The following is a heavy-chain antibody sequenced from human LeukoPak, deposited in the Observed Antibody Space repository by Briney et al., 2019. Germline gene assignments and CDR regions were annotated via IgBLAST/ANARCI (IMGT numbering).Heavy chain of an antibody. J-gene: IGHJ4*02. CDR3: AKNGAVVPAAMLDY. D-gene: IGHD2-2*01. V-gene: IGHV3-30*18. CDR2: ISYDGSNK. CDR1: VLTFSSYG. Sequence: GRSLRLSCAASVLTFSSYGMPCARQAPGTGLEWGAVISYDGSNKSYADSVKGRFTISRDNSKNTMYLQMNSLRAEDTAVYYCAKNGAVVPAAMLDYWGQGTLVTVSS.